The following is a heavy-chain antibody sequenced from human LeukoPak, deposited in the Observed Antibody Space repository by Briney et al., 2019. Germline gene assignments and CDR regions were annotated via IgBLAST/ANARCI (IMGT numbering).Heavy chain of an antibody. Sequence: LPGGSLRLSCAASGVTVGTNSMSWARQSPGKGLEWVSVIYSGGSTYNAASVNGRFTVSRDNSRNTLFLQMNNLRAEDTALYFCASAREYCGSAECYEYFQHWGQGTLVIVSS. D-gene: IGHD2-21*01. CDR2: IYSGGST. CDR3: ASAREYCGSAECYEYFQH. J-gene: IGHJ1*01. CDR1: GVTVGTNS. V-gene: IGHV3-53*01.